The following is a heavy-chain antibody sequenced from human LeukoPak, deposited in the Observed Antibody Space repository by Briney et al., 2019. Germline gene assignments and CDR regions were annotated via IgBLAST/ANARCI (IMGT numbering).Heavy chain of an antibody. CDR1: GFSFSGHW. CDR3: AKERWFGEPIWILNWFDP. CDR2: ISPTGSTT. D-gene: IGHD3-10*01. V-gene: IGHV3-74*01. J-gene: IGHJ5*02. Sequence: QPGGSLRLSCTASGFSFSGHWMHWARQLPGKGLVWVSRISPTGSTTSYADSVKGRFTVSRDNSKNTLYLQMDSLRAEDTAVYYCAKERWFGEPIWILNWFDPWGQGTLVTVSS.